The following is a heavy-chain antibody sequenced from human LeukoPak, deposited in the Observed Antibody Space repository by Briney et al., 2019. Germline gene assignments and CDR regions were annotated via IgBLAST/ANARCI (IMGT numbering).Heavy chain of an antibody. V-gene: IGHV3-66*01. CDR1: GFSISSDY. Sequence: GGSLRLSCAASGFSISSDYMTWVRQAPGKGLEWVSVIYNTGGTKYADCVRGRFTISRDNSKNTVFLQMNSLRPEDTAVYYCVRATWDYWGQGTLVTVSS. CDR3: VRATWDY. J-gene: IGHJ4*02. CDR2: IYNTGGT.